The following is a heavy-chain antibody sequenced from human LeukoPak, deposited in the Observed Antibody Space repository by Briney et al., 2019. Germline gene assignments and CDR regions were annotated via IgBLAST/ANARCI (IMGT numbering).Heavy chain of an antibody. V-gene: IGHV4-39*01. CDR3: ARLAQRTWTPWVDY. D-gene: IGHD3-16*01. J-gene: IGHJ4*02. CDR2: IYYSGST. Sequence: PSETLSLTCTVSGGSISSSSYYWGWIRQPPGKGLEWIGSIYYSGSTYYNPSLKSRVTISVDTSKNQFSLKLSSVTAADTAVYYCARLAQRTWTPWVDYWGQGTLVTVSS. CDR1: GGSISSSSYY.